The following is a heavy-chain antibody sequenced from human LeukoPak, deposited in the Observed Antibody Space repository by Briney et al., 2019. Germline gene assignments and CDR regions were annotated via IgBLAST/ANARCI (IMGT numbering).Heavy chain of an antibody. Sequence: SETLSLTCTVSGGSVSRYYWSWIRQPPGKGLEWIGYSYYSGSTNYNPSLKSRVTMSLDTSKNQFSLKLNSVTAADTAVYYCARDYDVLTAYPPTQLFDPWGQGTLVTVSS. J-gene: IGHJ5*02. D-gene: IGHD3-9*01. CDR3: ARDYDVLTAYPPTQLFDP. V-gene: IGHV4-59*02. CDR1: GGSVSRYY. CDR2: SYYSGST.